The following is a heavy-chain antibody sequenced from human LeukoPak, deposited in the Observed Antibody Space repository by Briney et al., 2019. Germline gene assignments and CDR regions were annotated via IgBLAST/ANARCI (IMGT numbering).Heavy chain of an antibody. V-gene: IGHV3-30*02. CDR2: IRYDGSNK. J-gene: IGHJ4*02. Sequence: AGGSLRLSCAASGFTFSSYGMHWVRQAPGKGLEWVAFIRYDGSNKYYADSVKGRFTISRDNSKNTLYLQMDSLRAEDTAVYYCAKDLTDYGGTAFDYWGQGTLVTVSS. CDR3: AKDLTDYGGTAFDY. D-gene: IGHD4-23*01. CDR1: GFTFSSYG.